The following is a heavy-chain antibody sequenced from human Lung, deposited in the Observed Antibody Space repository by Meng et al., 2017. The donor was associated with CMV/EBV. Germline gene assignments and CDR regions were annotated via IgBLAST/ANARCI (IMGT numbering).Heavy chain of an antibody. CDR2: IIPYLDES. Sequence: XVXVSCKASGGTSNTYTFNWVRQAPGRGLEWMGGIIPYLDESNYAQTFQGRLTITSDRSTAAFMALTSLRSEDTAVYFCAGRGPYGRVLNVWGQGRLVNVSS. D-gene: IGHD3-10*01. J-gene: IGHJ3*01. CDR3: AGRGPYGRVLNV. CDR1: GGTSNTYT. V-gene: IGHV1-69*10.